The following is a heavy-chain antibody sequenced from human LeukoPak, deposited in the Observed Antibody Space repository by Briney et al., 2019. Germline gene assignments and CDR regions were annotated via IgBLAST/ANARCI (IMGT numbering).Heavy chain of an antibody. J-gene: IGHJ6*03. CDR2: ISSSGSTI. CDR1: GFTFSSYE. V-gene: IGHV3-48*03. Sequence: GGSLRLSCAASGFTFSSYEMNWVRQAPGKGLEWVSYISSSGSTIYYADSVKGRFTISRDNAKNTLYLQMNSLRAEDTAVYYCAREYSTLYYYYYYMDVWGKGTTVTISS. CDR3: AREYSTLYYYYYYMDV. D-gene: IGHD2/OR15-2a*01.